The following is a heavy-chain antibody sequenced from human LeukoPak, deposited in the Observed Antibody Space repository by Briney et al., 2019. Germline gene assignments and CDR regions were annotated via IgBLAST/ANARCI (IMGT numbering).Heavy chain of an antibody. CDR1: GFTFSSYW. D-gene: IGHD3-3*01. CDR2: INSDGSST. J-gene: IGHJ6*03. V-gene: IGHV3-74*01. Sequence: GGSLRLSCAASGFTFSSYWMHWVRQAPGKGLVWVSRINSDGSSTSYADSVKGRFTISRDNAKNTLYLQMNSLRAEDTAVYYCARGGRITIFGVVNYYMDVWGKGTTVTVSS. CDR3: ARGGRITIFGVVNYYMDV.